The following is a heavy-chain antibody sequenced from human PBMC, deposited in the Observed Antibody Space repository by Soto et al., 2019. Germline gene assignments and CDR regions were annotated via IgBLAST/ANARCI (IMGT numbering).Heavy chain of an antibody. V-gene: IGHV1-69*04. CDR3: ARERQLVPSPFGY. Sequence: ASVKVSCKTSGGTYSIYTISWVRQAPGQGLEWMGRIIPILGIANYAQKFQGRVTITADKSTSTAYMELSSLRSEDTAVYYCARERQLVPSPFGYWGQGTLVTVSS. CDR2: IIPILGIA. D-gene: IGHD6-13*01. J-gene: IGHJ4*02. CDR1: GGTYSIYT.